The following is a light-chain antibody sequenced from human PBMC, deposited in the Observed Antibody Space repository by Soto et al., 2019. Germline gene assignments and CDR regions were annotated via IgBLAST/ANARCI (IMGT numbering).Light chain of an antibody. Sequence: ENVLTQFPGTLSLSPGERATLSCRASQNVDSNYLAWYQQKPGQAPRIIIFGASGRATGIPDRFSGSGSGTDFTLTIRCLQSEDFATYYCQQYYSYPPTFGQGTKVDI. CDR2: GAS. V-gene: IGKV3-20*01. CDR1: QNVDSNY. CDR3: QQYYSYPPT. J-gene: IGKJ1*01.